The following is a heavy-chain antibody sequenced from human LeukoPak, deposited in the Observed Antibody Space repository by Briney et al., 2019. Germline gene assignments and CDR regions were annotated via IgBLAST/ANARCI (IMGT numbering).Heavy chain of an antibody. J-gene: IGHJ5*02. Sequence: SETLSLTCTVSGGSISSYYWSWIRQPPGKGLEWIGYIYYSGSTNYNPSLKSRVTISVDTSKNQFSLKLSSVTAADTAVYYCARQENGNNWFDPWGQGTLVTVSS. CDR2: IYYSGST. CDR1: GGSISSYY. CDR3: ARQENGNNWFDP. D-gene: IGHD1-1*01. V-gene: IGHV4-59*08.